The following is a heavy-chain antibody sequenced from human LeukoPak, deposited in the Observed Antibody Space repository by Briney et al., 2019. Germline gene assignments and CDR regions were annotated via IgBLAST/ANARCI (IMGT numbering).Heavy chain of an antibody. CDR3: ARLGSGSYYLDY. CDR1: GYSFTSYW. J-gene: IGHJ4*02. V-gene: IGHV5-10-1*01. D-gene: IGHD3-10*01. CDR2: IDPSDSYT. Sequence: GESLRISCKGSGYSFTSYWISWVRQMPGKALEWMGRIDPSDSYTCYSPSFQGHVTLTADKSISTAYLQWSSLKASDTAMYYCARLGSGSYYLDYWGQGTLVTVSS.